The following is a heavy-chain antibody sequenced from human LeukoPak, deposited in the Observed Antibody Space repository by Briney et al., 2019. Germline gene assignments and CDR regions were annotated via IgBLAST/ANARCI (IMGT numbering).Heavy chain of an antibody. CDR3: AAMAAGLYHYGLDV. Sequence: GGSLRLSCTASGFTFSSYEMNWVRQAPGKGLEWVSQISSSSSTIYYADSVKGRFTISRDNAKNSPYLQMNSLRVDDTAVYYCAAMAAGLYHYGLDVWGQGTTVTVSS. CDR1: GFTFSSYE. D-gene: IGHD5-24*01. V-gene: IGHV3-48*03. J-gene: IGHJ6*02. CDR2: ISSSSSTI.